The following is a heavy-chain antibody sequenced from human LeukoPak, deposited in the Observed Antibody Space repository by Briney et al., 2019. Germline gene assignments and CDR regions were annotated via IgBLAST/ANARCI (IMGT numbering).Heavy chain of an antibody. Sequence: GGSLRLSCAASGFTFSSYSMNWVRQAPGKGLEWVSAISGSGGSTYYADSVKGRFTISRDNSKNTLYLQMNSLRAEDTAVYYCAKASDFPTGHGCYGSGSYPFDYWGQGTLVTVSS. CDR3: AKASDFPTGHGCYGSGSYPFDY. CDR2: ISGSGGST. CDR1: GFTFSSYS. V-gene: IGHV3-23*01. J-gene: IGHJ4*02. D-gene: IGHD3-10*01.